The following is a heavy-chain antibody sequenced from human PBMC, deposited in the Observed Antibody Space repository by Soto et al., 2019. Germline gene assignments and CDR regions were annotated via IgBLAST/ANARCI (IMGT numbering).Heavy chain of an antibody. CDR3: ARDPAGGSGHYYLFDY. D-gene: IGHD3-22*01. J-gene: IGHJ4*02. CDR2: ISYDGSNK. CDR1: GLTFSTFA. Sequence: GGSLRLSCAASGLTFSTFAMHWVRQAPGKGLDWVAVISYDGSNKYYADSVKGRFTISRGNSKNTLYLQMNSLTSEDTAVYYCARDPAGGSGHYYLFDYWGQGTLVTVSS. V-gene: IGHV3-30-3*01.